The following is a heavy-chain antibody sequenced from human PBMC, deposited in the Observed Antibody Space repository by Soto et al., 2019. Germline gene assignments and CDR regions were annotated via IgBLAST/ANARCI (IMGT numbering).Heavy chain of an antibody. J-gene: IGHJ6*02. CDR3: ARDFVGATLYGMDV. D-gene: IGHD1-26*01. Sequence: SVKVSCKASGGTFSSYAISCVRQAPGQGLEWMGGIIPIFGTANYAQKFQGRVTITADESTSTAYMELSSLRSEDTAVYYCARDFVGATLYGMDVWGQGTTVTVSS. CDR1: GGTFSSYA. CDR2: IIPIFGTA. V-gene: IGHV1-69*13.